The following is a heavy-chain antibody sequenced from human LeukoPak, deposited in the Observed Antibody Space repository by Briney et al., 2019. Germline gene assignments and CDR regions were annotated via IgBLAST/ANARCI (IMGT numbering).Heavy chain of an antibody. CDR3: ARSDGIATAGPFDY. D-gene: IGHD6-13*01. V-gene: IGHV3-53*01. Sequence: GGSLTLSCGVSGFTVSSNYMSWVRQAPAKGLEWVSVIYSGGSTYYEDSVQGRFTISRDNSKNTLYLQMNTLRAEDTAVYYCARSDGIATAGPFDYWGQGTLVTVS. CDR2: IYSGGST. CDR1: GFTVSSNY. J-gene: IGHJ4*02.